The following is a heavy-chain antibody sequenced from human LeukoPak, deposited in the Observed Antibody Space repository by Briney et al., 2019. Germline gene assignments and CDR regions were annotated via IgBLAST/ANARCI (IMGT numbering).Heavy chain of an antibody. D-gene: IGHD3-16*02. CDR3: ARYDVWGSYRAFDY. V-gene: IGHV4-38-2*02. J-gene: IGHJ4*02. Sequence: SETLSLTCTLSGYSISSDYYWGWIRQPPGKGLEWIGPIYHSGSTYSNPSLKSRVTISVDTSKKQFSQKLSSVSAADTAVYYCARYDVWGSYRAFDYWGQGTLVTVSS. CDR2: IYHSGST. CDR1: GYSISSDYY.